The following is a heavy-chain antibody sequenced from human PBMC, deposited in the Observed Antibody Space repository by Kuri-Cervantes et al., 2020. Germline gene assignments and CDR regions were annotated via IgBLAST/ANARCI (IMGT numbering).Heavy chain of an antibody. CDR1: GFTFSSYS. CDR3: ARDLTGAAFGYGGGGDY. J-gene: IGHJ4*02. V-gene: IGHV3-48*04. D-gene: IGHD4-23*01. CDR2: ISSSGSTI. Sequence: GGSLRLSCAASGFTFSSYSMNWVRQAPGKGLEWVSYISSSGSTIYYADSVKGRFTISRDNAKNSLYLQMNSLRAEDTAVYYCARDLTGAAFGYGGGGDYWGQGTLVTVSS.